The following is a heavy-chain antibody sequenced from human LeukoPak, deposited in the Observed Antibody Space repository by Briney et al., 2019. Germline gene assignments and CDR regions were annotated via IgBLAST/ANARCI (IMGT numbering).Heavy chain of an antibody. CDR1: GGSITSYY. CDR2: IFISEST. CDR3: ARDSPMVRGSFTWAFDI. D-gene: IGHD3-10*01. Sequence: SETLSLTCTVSGGSITSYYWSWVRQPAGQGLEWIGRIFISESTNYNPSLKSRVTMSVDTSKNQFSLKLSSVTAADTAVYYCARDSPMVRGSFTWAFDIWGQGTMVTVSS. V-gene: IGHV4-4*07. J-gene: IGHJ3*02.